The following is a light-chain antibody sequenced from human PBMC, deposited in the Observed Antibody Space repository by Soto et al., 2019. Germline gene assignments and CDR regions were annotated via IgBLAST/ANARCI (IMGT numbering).Light chain of an antibody. Sequence: QSALTQPASVSGSPGQSIXISCTGTSSDVGGYNYVSWYQHHPGKAPKLMIYDVSNRPSGVSNRFSGSKSGNTASLTISGLQPEDEADYYCCSYTTSNTRQIVFGTGTRSPS. CDR3: CSYTTSNTRQIV. J-gene: IGLJ1*01. V-gene: IGLV2-14*03. CDR1: SSDVGGYNY. CDR2: DVS.